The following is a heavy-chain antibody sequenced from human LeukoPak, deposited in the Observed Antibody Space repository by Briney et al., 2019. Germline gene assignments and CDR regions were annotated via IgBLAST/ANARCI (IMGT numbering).Heavy chain of an antibody. CDR3: ARTGYGRDYYGMDV. V-gene: IGHV4-59*01. J-gene: IGHJ6*02. CDR1: GGSTSGSY. D-gene: IGHD1-26*01. CDR2: IHYTGIT. Sequence: SETLSLTCSVSGGSTSGSYWSWIRQSPGKGLQWIGYIHYTGITNYNPSLESRVTISIDTPKNEVSLRVTSVTAADTAVYYCARTGYGRDYYGMDVWGQGTTVTVSS.